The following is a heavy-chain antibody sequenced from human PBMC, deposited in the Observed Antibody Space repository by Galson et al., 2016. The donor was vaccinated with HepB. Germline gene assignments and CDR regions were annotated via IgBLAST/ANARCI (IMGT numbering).Heavy chain of an antibody. Sequence: SLRLSCAASGFTFGSYGVHWVRQAPGKGLEWVAVIWHDGSHKYHADSVKGRFTISRDNSKNTLYLQMNSLRVEDTAVYYCARGQGVMGRGVWTDAFDTWGQGTMVTVSA. V-gene: IGHV3-33*01. J-gene: IGHJ3*02. D-gene: IGHD3-10*01. CDR1: GFTFGSYG. CDR2: IWHDGSHK. CDR3: ARGQGVMGRGVWTDAFDT.